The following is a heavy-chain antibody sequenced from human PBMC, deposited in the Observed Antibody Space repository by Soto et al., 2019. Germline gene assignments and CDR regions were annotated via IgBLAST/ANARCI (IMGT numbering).Heavy chain of an antibody. CDR1: GFSFSSYA. CDR3: AKGSIESSASVAH. Sequence: EVQLLESGGGLVQPGGSLRLACAASGFSFSSYAMVWVRQAPGKGLEWVSVISARGGSSYFGDSVKGRFTIYRANSKNVLSLEMTSLRADDTATYFCAKGSIESSASVAHWGQGPLVLVSS. J-gene: IGHJ4*02. CDR2: ISARGGSS. D-gene: IGHD1-26*01. V-gene: IGHV3-23*01.